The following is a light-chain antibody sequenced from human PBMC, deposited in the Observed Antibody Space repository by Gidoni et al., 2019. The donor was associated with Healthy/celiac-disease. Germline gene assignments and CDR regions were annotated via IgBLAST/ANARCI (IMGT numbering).Light chain of an antibody. J-gene: IGKJ2*01. CDR3: QQYNNWPGYT. V-gene: IGKV3-15*01. Sequence: EIVMTQSPATLSVSPGERATLSCSASQSVSSNLAWYQQKPGQAPRLLISVASTRATGIPARFSGSGSGTEFTLTISSLQSEDFAVYYCQQYNNWPGYTFGQGTKLEIK. CDR2: VAS. CDR1: QSVSSN.